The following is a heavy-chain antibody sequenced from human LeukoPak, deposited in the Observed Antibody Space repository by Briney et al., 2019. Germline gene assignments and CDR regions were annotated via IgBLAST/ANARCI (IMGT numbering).Heavy chain of an antibody. CDR3: ARVPSRSGYYYYYMDV. J-gene: IGHJ6*03. D-gene: IGHD3-10*01. CDR2: IYSGGST. CDR1: GFTVSSNY. V-gene: IGHV3-53*01. Sequence: PGGSLRLSCAASGFTVSSNYMSWVRQAPGKGLEWVSVIYSGGSTYYADSVKGRFTISRDNSKNTLYLQMNSLRAEDTAVYYCARVPSRSGYYYYYMDVWGKGTTVTISS.